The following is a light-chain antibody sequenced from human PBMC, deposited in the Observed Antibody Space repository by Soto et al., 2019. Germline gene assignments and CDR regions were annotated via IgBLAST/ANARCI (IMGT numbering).Light chain of an antibody. V-gene: IGLV2-11*01. Sequence: QSVLTQPRSVSGSPGQSVTIPCTGTSSDVGGYNYVSWYQQHPGKAPKLMIYDVSKRPSGVPDRFSGSKSSNTASLTISGLQAEDEADYYCCSYAGSYTYVFGTGTKLTVL. CDR1: SSDVGGYNY. CDR3: CSYAGSYTYV. J-gene: IGLJ1*01. CDR2: DVS.